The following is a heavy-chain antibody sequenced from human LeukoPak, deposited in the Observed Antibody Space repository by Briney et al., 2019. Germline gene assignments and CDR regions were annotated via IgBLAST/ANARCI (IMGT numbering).Heavy chain of an antibody. CDR2: ISGSGGST. CDR3: AKGPTSARAFDI. J-gene: IGHJ3*02. Sequence: PGGSLRLSCAASGFTFSSYAMSWVRQAPGKGLEWVSGISGSGGSTYYADSVKGRFTISRDNSKNTLYLQMNSLRAEDTAVYYCAKGPTSARAFDIWGQGTMVTVSS. D-gene: IGHD1-14*01. V-gene: IGHV3-23*01. CDR1: GFTFSSYA.